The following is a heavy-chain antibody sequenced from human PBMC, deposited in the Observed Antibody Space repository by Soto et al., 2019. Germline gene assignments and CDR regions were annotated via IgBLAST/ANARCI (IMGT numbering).Heavy chain of an antibody. D-gene: IGHD1-26*01. J-gene: IGHJ6*02. CDR1: GYTFISYG. CDR3: ARLHSGSYFSYYGMDV. Sequence: ASVKVSCKASGYTFISYGISWVRQAPGQGLEWMGWISAYNGNTNYAQKLQGRVTMTTDTSTSTAYMELRSLRSDDTAVYYCARLHSGSYFSYYGMDVWGQGTTVTVSS. V-gene: IGHV1-18*01. CDR2: ISAYNGNT.